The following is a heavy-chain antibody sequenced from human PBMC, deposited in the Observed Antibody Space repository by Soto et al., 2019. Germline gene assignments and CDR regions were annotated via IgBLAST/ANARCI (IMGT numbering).Heavy chain of an antibody. J-gene: IGHJ6*02. CDR1: GYTFTSYG. D-gene: IGHD3-10*01. V-gene: IGHV1-18*04. Sequence: QVQLVQSGAEVKKPGASVKVSCKASGYTFTSYGVSWVRQAPGQGLEWMGWISGYNGNTNYAQKLQGRVTMTTDTSTSTAYMELRSLRSDDTAVYYWARAGKYYYGSGSPYYSGMDVWGQGITVTVSS. CDR2: ISGYNGNT. CDR3: ARAGKYYYGSGSPYYSGMDV.